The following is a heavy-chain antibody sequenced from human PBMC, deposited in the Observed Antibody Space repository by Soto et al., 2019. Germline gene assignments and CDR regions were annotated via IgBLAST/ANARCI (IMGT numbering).Heavy chain of an antibody. CDR1: GFTFDDYT. CDR2: ISWDGGST. Sequence: GGSLRLSCAASGFTFDDYTMHWVRQAPGKGLEWVCLISWDGGSTYYADSVKGRFTISRDNSKNSLYLQMNSLRTEDTALYYCAKDGNSGSYYLFDYWGQGTLVTVSS. V-gene: IGHV3-43*01. CDR3: AKDGNSGSYYLFDY. J-gene: IGHJ4*02. D-gene: IGHD1-26*01.